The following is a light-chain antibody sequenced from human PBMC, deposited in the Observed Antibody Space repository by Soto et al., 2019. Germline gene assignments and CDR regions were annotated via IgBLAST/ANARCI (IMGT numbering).Light chain of an antibody. Sequence: EIVLTQSPGTLSLSPGERATLSCRASQSVSSGYLAWFQQKPGQAPRLLIYGASSRATGIPDRFSGSGSGTDFTLTISRLEPEDFAVYYCQQYGSSLWTFDQGTKVDIK. CDR1: QSVSSGY. CDR3: QQYGSSLWT. J-gene: IGKJ1*01. V-gene: IGKV3-20*01. CDR2: GAS.